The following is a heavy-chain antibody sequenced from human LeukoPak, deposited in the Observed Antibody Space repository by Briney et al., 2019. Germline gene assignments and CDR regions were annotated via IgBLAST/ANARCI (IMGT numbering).Heavy chain of an antibody. CDR2: IKQDGSGK. D-gene: IGHD1-26*01. V-gene: IGHV3-7*03. Sequence: GGSRRLSCAASGSTLSSYWMKWVRQARGKGVEGVASIKQDGSGKYYVDSVKGRFTISRDNAKNSLYLQMHSLRVEDTAVYYCARGIIVAAGVDNWGQGTLVTVSS. J-gene: IGHJ4*02. CDR1: GSTLSSYW. CDR3: ARGIIVAAGVDN.